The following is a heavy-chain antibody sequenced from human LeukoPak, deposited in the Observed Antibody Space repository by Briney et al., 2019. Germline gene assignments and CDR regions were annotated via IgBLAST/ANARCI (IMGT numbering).Heavy chain of an antibody. CDR2: MNPNSGNT. CDR1: GYTFTSHD. J-gene: IGHJ5*02. D-gene: IGHD3-3*01. CDR3: ARGETYYDFWSGYYLGGNWFDP. V-gene: IGHV1-8*01. Sequence: ASVKVSCKASGYTFTSHDINWVRQATGQGLEWMGWMNPNSGNTGYAQKFQGRVTMTRNTSISTAYMELSSLRSEDTAVYYCARGETYYDFWSGYYLGGNWFDPWGQGTLVTVSS.